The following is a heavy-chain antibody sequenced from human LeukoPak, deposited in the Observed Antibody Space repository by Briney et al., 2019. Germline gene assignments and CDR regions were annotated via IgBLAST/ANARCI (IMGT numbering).Heavy chain of an antibody. V-gene: IGHV3-23*01. CDR2: ISGSGGST. J-gene: IGHJ5*02. Sequence: GGSLRLSCAASGFTFSSYAMSWVRQAPGKGLEWVSAISGSGGSTYYAHSVKGRFTISRDNSKNTLYLQMNSLRDEDTAVYYCAKDPDSSSQTELNWFDPWGQGTLVTVSS. CDR3: AKDPDSSSQTELNWFDP. D-gene: IGHD6-13*01. CDR1: GFTFSSYA.